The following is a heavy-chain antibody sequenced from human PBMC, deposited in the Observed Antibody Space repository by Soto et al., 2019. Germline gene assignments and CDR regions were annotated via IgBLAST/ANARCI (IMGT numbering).Heavy chain of an antibody. CDR3: ARDQVGATGDY. D-gene: IGHD1-26*01. V-gene: IGHV1-18*01. J-gene: IGHJ4*02. CDR1: GYTFTSYG. Sequence: QIQLVQSGAEVKKPGASVMVSCKASGYTFTSYGISWVRQAPGQGLECMGWISAYNGNRNYAQKVQGRVTMTTDTSTNTAYMELRSLSSDDTAVYYCARDQVGATGDYWGQGTLVTISS. CDR2: ISAYNGNR.